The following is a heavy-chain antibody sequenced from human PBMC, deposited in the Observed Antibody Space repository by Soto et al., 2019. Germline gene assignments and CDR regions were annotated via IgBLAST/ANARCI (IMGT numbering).Heavy chain of an antibody. J-gene: IGHJ4*02. CDR1: GGNFSSYT. V-gene: IGHV1-69*02. Sequence: SVKVSCKASGGNFSSYTISWVRQAPGQGLEWMGRIIPILGIANYAQKFQGRVTITADKSTSTAYMELSSLRSEDTAVYYCARLLMGSTGGYWGRGTLVTVSS. CDR2: IIPILGIA. CDR3: ARLLMGSTGGY. D-gene: IGHD3-10*01.